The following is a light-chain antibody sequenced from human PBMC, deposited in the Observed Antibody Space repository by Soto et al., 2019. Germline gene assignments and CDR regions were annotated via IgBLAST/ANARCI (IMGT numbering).Light chain of an antibody. J-gene: IGKJ2*01. Sequence: DIQLTQSPSSLSASVGDLVTSTCQASQDIHNDLTWYQQKPGQPPKLLIYGASIFETGVPSRFSGSGSCEHFNFAISSPQTEAIAKYYCQPYDNVPTFVQGT. CDR3: QPYDNVPT. CDR2: GAS. CDR1: QDIHND. V-gene: IGKV1-33*01.